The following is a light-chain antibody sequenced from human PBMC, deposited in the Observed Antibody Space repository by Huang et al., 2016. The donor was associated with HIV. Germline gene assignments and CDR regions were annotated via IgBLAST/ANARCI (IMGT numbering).Light chain of an antibody. CDR3: QQYDSYWT. Sequence: DVQMTQSPSTLSAYVGDRITITCRASQSINNYLSWYQQKAGKAPDLLIYKASSLDSVVPSRFSGSGSGTTFTLTISNLQPDDVATYYCQQYDSYWTFGQGTKVE. J-gene: IGKJ1*01. CDR2: KAS. CDR1: QSINNY. V-gene: IGKV1-5*03.